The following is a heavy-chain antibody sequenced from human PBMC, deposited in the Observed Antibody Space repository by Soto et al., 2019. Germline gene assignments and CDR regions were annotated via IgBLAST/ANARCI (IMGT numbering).Heavy chain of an antibody. J-gene: IGHJ4*02. CDR1: GFTFSAYW. Sequence: EVPLVESGGALIQPGGSLRISCAASGFTFSAYWMFWVRQAPGKGLVWLSRINSDGTITDYADSVRGRFTISRDNAENTLYLQLNSLRADDTAVYYCAREYYGSGIWGQGTLVTVSS. CDR3: AREYYGSGI. CDR2: INSDGTIT. D-gene: IGHD3-10*01. V-gene: IGHV3-74*01.